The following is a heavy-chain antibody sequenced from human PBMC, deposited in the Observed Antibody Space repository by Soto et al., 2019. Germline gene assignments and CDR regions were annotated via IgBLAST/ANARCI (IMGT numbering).Heavy chain of an antibody. CDR1: GYAFASYA. CDR2: INAGNGNT. CDR3: ARSIVVVVAATRDAFDI. Sequence: ASVKVSCKASGYAFASYAMHWVRQAPGQRLEWMGWINAGNGNTKYSQKFQGRVTITRDTSASTAYMELSSLRSEDTAVYYCARSIVVVVAATRDAFDIWGQGTIVTV. V-gene: IGHV1-3*01. J-gene: IGHJ3*02. D-gene: IGHD2-15*01.